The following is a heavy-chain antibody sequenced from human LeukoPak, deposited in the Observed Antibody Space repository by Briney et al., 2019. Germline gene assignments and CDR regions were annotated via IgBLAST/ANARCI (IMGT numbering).Heavy chain of an antibody. CDR3: ARAGYKGYYYYYYMDV. J-gene: IGHJ6*03. Sequence: SETLSLTCTVSGGSISTYYWSWIRQPPGKELEWIAYTYYSGSTNYNPSLKSRVTISVDTSKNQFSLKLSSVTAADTAVYYCARAGYKGYYYYYYMDVWGKGTTVTISS. V-gene: IGHV4-59*01. D-gene: IGHD5-24*01. CDR1: GGSISTYY. CDR2: TYYSGST.